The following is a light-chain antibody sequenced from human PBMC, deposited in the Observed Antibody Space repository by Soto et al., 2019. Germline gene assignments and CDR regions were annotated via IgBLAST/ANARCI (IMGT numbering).Light chain of an antibody. CDR3: QQYNNWPLIT. CDR1: HGINRN. J-gene: IGKJ5*01. CDR2: AVF. V-gene: IGKV3-15*01. Sequence: EVVMTQSPATLSVSPGESATLSCRASHGINRNLAWYQHKPGQAPRLVMYAVFTRAAGIPGRFSGGVSGTEFTLTIGSLQSDDFATYYCQQYNNWPLITFGQGTRLEIK.